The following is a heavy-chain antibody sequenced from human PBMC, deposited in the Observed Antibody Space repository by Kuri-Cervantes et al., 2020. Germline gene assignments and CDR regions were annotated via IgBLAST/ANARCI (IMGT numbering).Heavy chain of an antibody. CDR3: ARASRYYDSSGYYYENDAFDI. D-gene: IGHD3-22*01. V-gene: IGHV4-39*07. J-gene: IGHJ3*02. CDR1: GGSISSSSYY. CDR2: IYYSGST. Sequence: SETLSLTCTVSGGSISSSSYYWGWIRQPPGKGLEWIGSIYYSGSTNYNPSLKSRVTISVDTSKNQFSLKLSSVTAANTAVYYCARASRYYDSSGYYYENDAFDIWGQGTMVTVSS.